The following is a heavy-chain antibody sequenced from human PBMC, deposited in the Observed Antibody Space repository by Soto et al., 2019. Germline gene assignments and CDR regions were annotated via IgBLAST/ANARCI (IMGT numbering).Heavy chain of an antibody. CDR2: INPNSGGT. Sequence: AASVKVSCKASGYTFTGYYMHWVRQAPGQGLEWMGWINPNSGGTNYAQKFQCWVTMTRDTSISTAYMELIRLRSDDTAVYYCARDPAGYCSSTSCSYYYGMDVWGQGTTVTVSS. V-gene: IGHV1-2*04. D-gene: IGHD2-2*01. CDR1: GYTFTGYY. CDR3: ARDPAGYCSSTSCSYYYGMDV. J-gene: IGHJ6*02.